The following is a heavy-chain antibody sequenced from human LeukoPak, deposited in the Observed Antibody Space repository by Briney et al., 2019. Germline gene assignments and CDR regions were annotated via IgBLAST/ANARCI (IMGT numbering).Heavy chain of an antibody. Sequence: SETLSLTCTVSGGSISSYYWSWIRQPPGKGLEWIGYIYYSGSTNYNPSLKSRVTMSVDTSKNQFSLKLSSVTAADTAVYYCARLPFFAGGPDYWGQGTLVTVSS. J-gene: IGHJ4*02. CDR1: GGSISSYY. D-gene: IGHD3-10*01. CDR2: IYYSGST. CDR3: ARLPFFAGGPDY. V-gene: IGHV4-59*08.